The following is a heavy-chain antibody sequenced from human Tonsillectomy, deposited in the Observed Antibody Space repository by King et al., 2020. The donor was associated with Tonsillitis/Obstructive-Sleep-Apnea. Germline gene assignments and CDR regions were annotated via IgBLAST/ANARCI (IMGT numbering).Heavy chain of an antibody. CDR3: ARHSLVCGGDCYSGGTWFDP. Sequence: VQLVESGAEVKKPGESLKISCKGSGYSFTNYWIGWVRQMPGKGLEWMGIIYPGDSDTRYSPSFQGQVTISADKSISTASLQWSSLKASDTAMYYCARHSLVCGGDCYSGGTWFDPWGQGTLVTVSS. CDR2: IYPGDSDT. D-gene: IGHD2-21*01. V-gene: IGHV5-51*01. CDR1: GYSFTNYW. J-gene: IGHJ5*02.